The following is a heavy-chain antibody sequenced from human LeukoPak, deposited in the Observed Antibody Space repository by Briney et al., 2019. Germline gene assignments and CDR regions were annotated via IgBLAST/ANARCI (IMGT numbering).Heavy chain of an antibody. Sequence: GGSLRLSCAASGITFSPYPMSWVRQAPGKGLEWVSTISGAGGTTYSADSVKGRFTISRDNSKNTLYLQMNRLRAEDTALYFCAKDPSYIAAAGTFDYWGQGTLVTVSS. J-gene: IGHJ4*02. V-gene: IGHV3-23*01. CDR2: ISGAGGTT. CDR3: AKDPSYIAAAGTFDY. CDR1: GITFSPYP. D-gene: IGHD6-13*01.